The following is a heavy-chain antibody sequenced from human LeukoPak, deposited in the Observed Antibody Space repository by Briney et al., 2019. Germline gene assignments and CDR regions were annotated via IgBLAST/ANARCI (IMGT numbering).Heavy chain of an antibody. CDR2: IKQDGSEK. J-gene: IGHJ4*02. V-gene: IGHV3-7*01. Sequence: GGSLRLSCAASGFTFSSYWMSWVRQAPGKGLEWVANIKQDGSEKYYVDSVKGRFTISRDNAKNSLYLQMNSLRAEDTAVYYCARAKIRGYSYGLAWGQGTLVTVSS. CDR3: ARAKIRGYSYGLA. D-gene: IGHD5-18*01. CDR1: GFTFSSYW.